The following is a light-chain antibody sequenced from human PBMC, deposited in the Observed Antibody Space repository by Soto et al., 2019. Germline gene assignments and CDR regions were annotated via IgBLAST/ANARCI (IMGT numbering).Light chain of an antibody. CDR3: QQYKNWPLPT. J-gene: IGKJ4*01. V-gene: IGKV3D-15*01. CDR2: GAS. CDR1: QSVSSS. Sequence: EIVMTQSPATLSVSPGERATFSCRASQSVSSSLAWYQQKPGQAPRLLIYGASTRATGIPVRFSGSGSGTEVTFTISSLQSEDFAVYYCQQYKNWPLPTFGGGTKVEIK.